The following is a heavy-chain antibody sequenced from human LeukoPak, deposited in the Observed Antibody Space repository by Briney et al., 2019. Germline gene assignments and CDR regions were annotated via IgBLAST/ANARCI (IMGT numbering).Heavy chain of an antibody. Sequence: GESLKISCKGSGYSFTSYWIGWVRQMPGKGLEWMGIIYPGDSDTRYSPSLQGQVTISADKSISTAYLQWSSLKASDTAMYYCARTSSEYCGGDCYFDYWGQGTLVTVSS. D-gene: IGHD2-21*01. CDR1: GYSFTSYW. V-gene: IGHV5-51*01. CDR3: ARTSSEYCGGDCYFDY. J-gene: IGHJ4*02. CDR2: IYPGDSDT.